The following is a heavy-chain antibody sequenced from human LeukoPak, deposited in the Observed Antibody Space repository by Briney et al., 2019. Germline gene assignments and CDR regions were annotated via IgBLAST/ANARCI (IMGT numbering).Heavy chain of an antibody. J-gene: IGHJ4*02. D-gene: IGHD6-13*01. Sequence: PSETLSLTCTVSGASISNSYLSWIRQPAGRGLEWIGRIYNSGITNYNPSLKSRVTMSVDTSKNRFSLKLNSVTAADTAVYYCAKEGAAAGPDFDYWGQGTLVTVSS. CDR2: IYNSGIT. V-gene: IGHV4-4*07. CDR3: AKEGAAAGPDFDY. CDR1: GASISNSY.